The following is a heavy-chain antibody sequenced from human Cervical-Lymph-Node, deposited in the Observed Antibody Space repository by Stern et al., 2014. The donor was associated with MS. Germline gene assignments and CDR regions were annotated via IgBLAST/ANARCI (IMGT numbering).Heavy chain of an antibody. D-gene: IGHD4-11*01. CDR1: GFSFTGHT. V-gene: IGHV3-30-3*01. Sequence: VQLVGSGGGVVQPGRSLRLSCAASGFSFTGHTMHWVRQAPGKGLEWVTSRSYEGSKKQYAGSVKGRFTISRDTSKNTLYLQMNSLRVEDTALYYCAREDYRNYSPHIDYWGQGTLVTVSS. CDR2: RSYEGSKK. CDR3: AREDYRNYSPHIDY. J-gene: IGHJ4*02.